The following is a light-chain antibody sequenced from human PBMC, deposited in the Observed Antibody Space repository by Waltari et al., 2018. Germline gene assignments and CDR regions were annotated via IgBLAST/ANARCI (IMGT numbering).Light chain of an antibody. CDR3: AAWDASLSGPWV. CDR1: SSNVGNHY. J-gene: IGLJ3*02. Sequence: QSVLTQPPSASGTPGQRVTISCSGRSSNVGNHYVPWYPQHPGTAPKLLIYRKNQRPSGVPDRFSGSKSGTSASLAISGLRSEDEANYYCAAWDASLSGPWVFGGGTKLTVL. V-gene: IGLV1-47*01. CDR2: RKN.